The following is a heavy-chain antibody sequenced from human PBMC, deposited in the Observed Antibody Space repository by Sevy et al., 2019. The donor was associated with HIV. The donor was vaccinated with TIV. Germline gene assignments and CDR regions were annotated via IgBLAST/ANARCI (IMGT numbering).Heavy chain of an antibody. CDR3: ARDKRVKGIAVAGSFDY. V-gene: IGHV3-11*01. J-gene: IGHJ4*02. CDR1: GFTFSDYY. Sequence: GGSLRLSCAASGFTFSDYYMSWIRQAPGKGLEWVSYISSSGSTIYYADSVKGRFTSSRENAKILLYLQMNSLRAEDTAVYYCARDKRVKGIAVAGSFDYWGQGTLVTVSS. CDR2: ISSSGSTI. D-gene: IGHD6-19*01.